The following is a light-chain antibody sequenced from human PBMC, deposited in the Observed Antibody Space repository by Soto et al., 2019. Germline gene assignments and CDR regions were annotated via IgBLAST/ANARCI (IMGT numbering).Light chain of an antibody. CDR3: TQYNSYSWT. CDR1: QTISSS. Sequence: DIQMTQSPSSLSASLGDRVTITSLASQTISSSLNGYQHKTGKAPNVLIHGTSSLQSGVPSRFSGSGSGTHLTLTISSLQPEDLATYYCTQYNSYSWTFRKGTKVDIK. J-gene: IGKJ1*01. V-gene: IGKV1-39*01. CDR2: GTS.